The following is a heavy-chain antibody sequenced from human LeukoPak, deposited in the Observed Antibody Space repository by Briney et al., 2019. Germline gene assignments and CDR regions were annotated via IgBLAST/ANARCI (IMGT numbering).Heavy chain of an antibody. CDR1: GASISSSYW. V-gene: IGHV4-4*02. Sequence: PSGTLSLTCDVSGASISSSYWWSWVRQPPGKGLEWIGEINHSGSTNYNPSLKSRVTISVDTSKNQFSLKLSSVTAADTAVYYCATSPSPPSWFDPWGQGTLVTVSS. J-gene: IGHJ5*02. CDR3: ATSPSPPSWFDP. CDR2: INHSGST.